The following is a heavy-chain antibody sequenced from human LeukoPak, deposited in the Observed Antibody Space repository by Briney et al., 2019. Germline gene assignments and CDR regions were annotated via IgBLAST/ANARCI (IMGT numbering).Heavy chain of an antibody. CDR1: GFTISSHW. CDR3: VKFSGSNPEEAF. D-gene: IGHD1-26*01. V-gene: IGHV3-64D*06. CDR2: ISVNGGTT. Sequence: PGGSLRLSCAASGFTISSHWMHWVRQAPGKGLECVSTISVNGGTTYYADSVKGTFTISRDNSKNTLYLQMSSLRPEDTAVYYCVKFSGSNPEEAFWGQGTLVTVSS. J-gene: IGHJ4*02.